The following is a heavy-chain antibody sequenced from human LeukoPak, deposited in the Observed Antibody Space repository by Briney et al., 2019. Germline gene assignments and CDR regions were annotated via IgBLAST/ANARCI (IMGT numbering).Heavy chain of an antibody. CDR1: GFTFSNYW. CDR2: VNSDGSNT. Sequence: GGSLRLSCAASGFTFSNYWMHWVRQAPGKGLVWVSRVNSDGSNTYYADSAKGRFTISRDNAKNTLYLQMNSLRAEDTAVYYCATPRGDYYYGMDVWGLGTTVTVSS. V-gene: IGHV3-74*01. D-gene: IGHD3-10*01. J-gene: IGHJ6*02. CDR3: ATPRGDYYYGMDV.